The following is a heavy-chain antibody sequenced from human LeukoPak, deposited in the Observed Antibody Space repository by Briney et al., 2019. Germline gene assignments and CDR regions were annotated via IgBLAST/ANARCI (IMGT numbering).Heavy chain of an antibody. CDR2: IIPIFGTA. CDR3: ARQLRYFDWPSSDAFDI. CDR1: GGTFSSYT. J-gene: IGHJ3*02. V-gene: IGHV1-69*05. D-gene: IGHD3-9*01. Sequence: SVKVSCKASGGTFSSYTISWARQAPGQGLEWMGGIIPIFGTANYAQKFQGRVTITTDESTSTAYMELSSLRSEDTAVYYCARQLRYFDWPSSDAFDIWGQGTMVTVSS.